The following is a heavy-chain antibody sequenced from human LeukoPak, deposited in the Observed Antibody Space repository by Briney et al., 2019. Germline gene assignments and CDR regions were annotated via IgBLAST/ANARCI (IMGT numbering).Heavy chain of an antibody. V-gene: IGHV4-39*01. Sequence: SETLSHTCTVSDGSVNSNSYYWAWIRQPPGKGREWIGSIYYSGTTYYNPSLKSRITVSVDTSKNQFSLKLSSVTAADTAVYYCATGASSTNLYYFDYWGQGTLVTVSS. D-gene: IGHD2-2*01. J-gene: IGHJ4*02. CDR2: IYYSGTT. CDR1: DGSVNSNSYY. CDR3: ATGASSTNLYYFDY.